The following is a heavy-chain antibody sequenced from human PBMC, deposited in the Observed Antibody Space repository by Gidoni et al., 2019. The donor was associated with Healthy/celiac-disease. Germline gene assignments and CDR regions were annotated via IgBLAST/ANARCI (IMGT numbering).Heavy chain of an antibody. CDR3: AREGYYYDSSGYYYGLDAFDI. D-gene: IGHD3-22*01. CDR2: ISYDGSNK. V-gene: IGHV3-30-3*01. CDR1: GFTFSSYA. J-gene: IGHJ3*02. Sequence: QVQLVESGGGVVQPGRSLRLSCAASGFTFSSYAMHWVRQAPGKGLEWVAVISYDGSNKYYADSVKGRFTISRDNSKNTLYLQMNSLRAEDTAVYYCAREGYYYDSSGYYYGLDAFDIWGQGTMVTISS.